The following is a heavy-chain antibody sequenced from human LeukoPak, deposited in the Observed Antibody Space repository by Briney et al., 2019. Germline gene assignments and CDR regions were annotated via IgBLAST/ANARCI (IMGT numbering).Heavy chain of an antibody. D-gene: IGHD6-13*01. CDR1: GYTFSSHY. J-gene: IGHJ4*02. CDR3: ARDLGYSDY. Sequence: ASVKVSCKASGYTFSSHYMHWVRQAPGEGLEWMGIINPSAGTTSCVQKFQGRVTLTRDTSTSTVYMELSSLTSEDTAVYYCARDLGYSDYWGQGTLVTVSS. V-gene: IGHV1-46*01. CDR2: INPSAGTT.